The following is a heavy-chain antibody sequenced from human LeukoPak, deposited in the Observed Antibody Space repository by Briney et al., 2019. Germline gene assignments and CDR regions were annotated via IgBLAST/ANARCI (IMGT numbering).Heavy chain of an antibody. V-gene: IGHV3-30*02. CDR1: GFAFSSYG. Sequence: GGSLRLSCAASGFAFSSYGMHWVRQAPGKGLEWVAFIRYDGSDKYYADSVKGRFTISRDNSKNTLYLQMNSLRAEDTAVYYCAKGSCGGDCIYYYYYMDVWGKGTTVTISS. D-gene: IGHD2-21*02. CDR3: AKGSCGGDCIYYYYYMDV. CDR2: IRYDGSDK. J-gene: IGHJ6*03.